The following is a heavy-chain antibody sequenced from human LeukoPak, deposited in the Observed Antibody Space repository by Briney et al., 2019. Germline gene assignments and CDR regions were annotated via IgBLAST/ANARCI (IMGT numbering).Heavy chain of an antibody. CDR2: IKQDGGNK. J-gene: IGHJ4*02. Sequence: PGGSLRLSCAGSGFTFSGYWMSWVRQAPGKGLEWVANIKQDGGNKYYVDSVKGRFTISRDNAKNSLSLQMNSLRAEDTGVYFCTRIEVWGQETLVTVSS. CDR3: TRIEV. CDR1: GFTFSGYW. V-gene: IGHV3-7*01.